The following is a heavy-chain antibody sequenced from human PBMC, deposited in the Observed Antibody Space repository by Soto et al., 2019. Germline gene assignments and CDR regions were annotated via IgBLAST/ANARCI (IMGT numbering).Heavy chain of an antibody. V-gene: IGHV4-39*01. CDR1: GGSISSSRSY. Sequence: QLQLQESGPGLVKASETLSLTCNVSGGSISSSRSYWAWIRQPPGKGLEWIANIFYSGSTYYNPSLASRVTVSVYTSKNQFSLKLSSVTAADTAVYYCARQPTTAYIDLWFHPWGQGTLVTVSS. CDR3: ARQPTTAYIDLWFHP. J-gene: IGHJ5*02. D-gene: IGHD3-9*01. CDR2: IFYSGST.